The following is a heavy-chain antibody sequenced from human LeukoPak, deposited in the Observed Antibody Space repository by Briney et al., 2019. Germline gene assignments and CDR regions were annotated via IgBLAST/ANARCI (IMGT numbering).Heavy chain of an antibody. CDR2: ITYDGSVK. CDR1: GFTFSSYA. Sequence: GGSLRLSCASSGFTFSSYAMHWVRQAPGKGLEWLALITYDGSVKYYADSVKGRFTISRDNSKNTLYLQMNSLRAEDTAVYYCARGGDVWGKGTTVTISS. J-gene: IGHJ6*04. CDR3: ARGGDV. V-gene: IGHV3-30*04.